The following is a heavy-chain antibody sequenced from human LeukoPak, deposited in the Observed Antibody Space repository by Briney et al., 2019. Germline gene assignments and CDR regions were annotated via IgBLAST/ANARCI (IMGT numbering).Heavy chain of an antibody. J-gene: IGHJ4*02. Sequence: GGSLRLSCAASGFTFSNYGMHWVRQAPGKGLEWVAFIRYDGSNKYYADSVKGRFTISRDNSKNTLYLQMNSLRAEDTAVYYCARDFFSELNPGRIAAAGKQVPLLLNWGQGTLVTVSS. CDR1: GFTFSNYG. CDR2: IRYDGSNK. CDR3: ARDFFSELNPGRIAAAGKQVPLLLN. D-gene: IGHD6-13*01. V-gene: IGHV3-30*02.